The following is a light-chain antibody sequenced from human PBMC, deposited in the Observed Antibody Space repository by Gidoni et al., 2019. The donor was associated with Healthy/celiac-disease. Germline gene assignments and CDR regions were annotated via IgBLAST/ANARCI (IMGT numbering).Light chain of an antibody. CDR3: QQRSNWPPYT. CDR2: DAS. CDR1: QSVSSY. V-gene: IGKV3-11*01. Sequence: EIVLTQSPATLSLSPGERATLSCRASQSVSSYLAWYQQKPGQAPRLLIYDASSRATGIPARFSGSGSGTDFTLTISSLEPEDFAVYYCQQRSNWPPYTFXXXTKLEIK. J-gene: IGKJ2*01.